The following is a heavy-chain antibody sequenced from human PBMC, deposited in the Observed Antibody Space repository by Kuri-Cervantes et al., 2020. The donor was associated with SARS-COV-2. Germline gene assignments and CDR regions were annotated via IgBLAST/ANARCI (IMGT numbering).Heavy chain of an antibody. CDR2: IRYDGSNK. V-gene: IGHV3-30*02. J-gene: IGHJ6*03. Sequence: GESLKISCAASGFTFSSYGMHWVRQAPGKGLEWVAFIRYDGSNKYYADPVKGRFTISRDNSKNTLYLQMNSLRAEDTAVYYCARGAHGYNSLLYYYYYMDVWGKGTTVTVSS. D-gene: IGHD5-24*01. CDR1: GFTFSSYG. CDR3: ARGAHGYNSLLYYYYYMDV.